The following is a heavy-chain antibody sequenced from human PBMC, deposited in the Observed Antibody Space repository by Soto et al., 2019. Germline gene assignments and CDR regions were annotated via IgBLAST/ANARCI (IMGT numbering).Heavy chain of an antibody. V-gene: IGHV1-8*01. CDR1: GYSFTSYD. CDR2: MNPNSGNT. Sequence: QVQLVQSGAEVKKSGASVKVSRKASGYSFTSYDINWVRQATGQGLEWMGWMNPNSGNTGYAQKFQARVTMTRDTSVNTAYLELSSLRSEDTAVYYCASPPYHYDSSGYVFGMDVWGQGTTVTVSS. D-gene: IGHD3-22*01. J-gene: IGHJ6*02. CDR3: ASPPYHYDSSGYVFGMDV.